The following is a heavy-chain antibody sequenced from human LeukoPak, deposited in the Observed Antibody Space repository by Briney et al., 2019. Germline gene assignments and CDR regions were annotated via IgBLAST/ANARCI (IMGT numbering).Heavy chain of an antibody. J-gene: IGHJ4*02. CDR2: IIPILGIA. D-gene: IGHD6-19*01. Sequence: GASVKVSCKASGGTFSSYTISWVRRAPGQGPEWMGRIIPILGIANYAQKFQGRVTITADKSTSTAYMELSSLRSEDTAVYYCAREVSGGEFDYWGQGTLVTVSS. CDR1: GGTFSSYT. V-gene: IGHV1-69*04. CDR3: AREVSGGEFDY.